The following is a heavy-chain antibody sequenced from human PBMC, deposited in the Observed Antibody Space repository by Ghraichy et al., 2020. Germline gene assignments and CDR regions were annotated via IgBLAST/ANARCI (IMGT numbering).Heavy chain of an antibody. V-gene: IGHV3-23*01. CDR1: GFTFSSYA. J-gene: IGHJ6*03. CDR3: ATRGSYYYLYYYYYMDV. D-gene: IGHD1-26*01. CDR2: ISGSGGST. Sequence: GGSLRLSCAASGFTFSSYAMSWVRQAPGKGLEWVSAISGSGGSTYYADSVKGRFTISRDNSKNTLYLQMNSLRAEDTAVYYCATRGSYYYLYYYYYMDVWGKGTTVTVSS.